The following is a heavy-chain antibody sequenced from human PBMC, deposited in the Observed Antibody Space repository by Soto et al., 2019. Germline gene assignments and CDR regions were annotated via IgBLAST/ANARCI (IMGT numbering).Heavy chain of an antibody. Sequence: GSLRLSCAAAGVTFSHHDVSWVRQAPGKGLEWVSAISGSGGRTHYADSVKGRFTIFRDNSKNMLSLQMNSLRAEDTAVYHCAKGLSSASSFDYWGQGTLVTAPQ. V-gene: IGHV3-23*01. CDR1: GVTFSHHD. CDR2: ISGSGGRT. J-gene: IGHJ4*02. D-gene: IGHD3-22*01. CDR3: AKGLSSASSFDY.